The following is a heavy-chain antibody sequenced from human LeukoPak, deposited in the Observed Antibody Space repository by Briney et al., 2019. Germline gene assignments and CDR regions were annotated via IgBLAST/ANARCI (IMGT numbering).Heavy chain of an antibody. D-gene: IGHD2-15*01. Sequence: SETLSLTCAVHGGSFSGYYWSWIRQPPGKGLEWIGEINHSGSTNYNPSLKSRVTISVDTSKNQFSLKLSSVTAADTAVYYCASTGANLGYRSGGSCYSNDYWGQGTLVTVSS. CDR3: ASTGANLGYRSGGSCYSNDY. J-gene: IGHJ4*02. CDR2: INHSGST. CDR1: GGSFSGYY. V-gene: IGHV4-34*01.